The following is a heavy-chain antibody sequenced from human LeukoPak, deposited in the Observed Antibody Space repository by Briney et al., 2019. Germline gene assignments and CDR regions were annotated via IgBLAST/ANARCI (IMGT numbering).Heavy chain of an antibody. CDR1: GFTFSDYA. V-gene: IGHV3-23*01. CDR2: SSGSGVYT. J-gene: IGHJ6*02. CDR3: ARDSTGMDV. Sequence: GGSLRLSCAASGFTFSDYAMSWVRQAPGKGLEWVSVSSGSGVYTYYTDSVKGRFTISRDNSKNTLYLQMNSLRAEDTAVYYCARDSTGMDVWGQGTTVTVSS.